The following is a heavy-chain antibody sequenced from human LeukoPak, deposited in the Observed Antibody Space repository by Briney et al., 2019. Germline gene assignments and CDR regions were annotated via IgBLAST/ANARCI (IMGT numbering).Heavy chain of an antibody. J-gene: IGHJ3*01. V-gene: IGHV4-4*02. CDR2: VAHTGST. CDR3: ARLLVYNRNPRAFDV. D-gene: IGHD1-14*01. CDR1: GDSISSGNW. Sequence: SETLSLTCGVSGDSISSGNWWSWVRQPPGKGLEWIGEVAHTGSTKYKPSLKSRVSISIDFSKNQFSLRLSSVTAADTGLYYCARLLVYNRNPRAFDVWGQGTSVTVS.